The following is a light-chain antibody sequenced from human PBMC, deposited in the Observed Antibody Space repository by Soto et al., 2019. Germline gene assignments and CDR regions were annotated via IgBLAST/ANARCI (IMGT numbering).Light chain of an antibody. Sequence: EIVLTQSPATLSLSPGERATLSCRASQSVSSYLAWYQQKPGQAPRLLIYDASNRATGIPARFSGSGSGTDFPLTISSLEPEDFAVYCCQQRSNWPPITLAQGTRLEVK. CDR1: QSVSSY. J-gene: IGKJ5*01. CDR2: DAS. V-gene: IGKV3-11*01. CDR3: QQRSNWPPIT.